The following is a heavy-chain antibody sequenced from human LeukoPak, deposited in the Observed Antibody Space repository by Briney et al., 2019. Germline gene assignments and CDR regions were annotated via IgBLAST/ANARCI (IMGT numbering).Heavy chain of an antibody. CDR2: IYRGDGT. CDR1: GFTFSSYA. J-gene: IGHJ4*02. CDR3: ARDIGGTVEVATMNY. D-gene: IGHD5-24*01. Sequence: GGSLRLSCAASGFTFSSYAMSWVRQAPGTGLEWVSVIYRGDGTYYADSVKGRFTISRDNSRNTVYLQMNSLRAEDTAVYYCARDIGGTVEVATMNYWGRGTLVTVSS. V-gene: IGHV3-66*01.